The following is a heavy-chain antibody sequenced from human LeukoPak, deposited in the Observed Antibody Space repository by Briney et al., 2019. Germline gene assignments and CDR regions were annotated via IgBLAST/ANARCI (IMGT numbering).Heavy chain of an antibody. CDR1: GYTFTSYY. D-gene: IGHD3-16*01. Sequence: GASVKVSCKASGYTFTSYYMHWVRQAPGQGLEWMGIINPSGGSTSYAQKFQGRVTMTRDTSTGTVYMELSSLRSEDTAVYYCARWGYGGTPLDYWGQGTWSPSPQ. J-gene: IGHJ4*02. CDR2: INPSGGST. CDR3: ARWGYGGTPLDY. V-gene: IGHV1-46*01.